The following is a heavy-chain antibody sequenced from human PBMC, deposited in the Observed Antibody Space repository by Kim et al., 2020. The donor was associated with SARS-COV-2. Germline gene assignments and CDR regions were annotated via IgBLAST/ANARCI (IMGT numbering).Heavy chain of an antibody. D-gene: IGHD4-17*01. CDR3: ATSTVTAYYYYYGMDV. J-gene: IGHJ6*02. V-gene: IGHV4-59*01. Sequence: SETLSLTCTVSGGSISSYYWSWIRQPPGKGLEWIGYIYYSGSTNYNPSLKSRVTISVDTSKNQFSLKLSSVTAADTAVYYCATSTVTAYYYYYGMDVWGQGTTVTVSS. CDR1: GGSISSYY. CDR2: IYYSGST.